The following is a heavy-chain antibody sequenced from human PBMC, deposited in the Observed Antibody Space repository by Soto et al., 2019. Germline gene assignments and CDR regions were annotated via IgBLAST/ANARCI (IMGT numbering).Heavy chain of an antibody. CDR1: GFTFSNYA. V-gene: IGHV3-23*01. J-gene: IGHJ4*02. Sequence: SLRLSCAASGFTFSNYAMSWVRQAPGQGLEWVSAFSGSGDSTFYADSVKGRFTVSRDNSKKTLYLQLNSLRDEDTAVYYCARDAGELPVVTVGVFVFWGRGTLVTVSS. CDR3: ARDAGELPVVTVGVFVF. CDR2: FSGSGDST. D-gene: IGHD3-22*01.